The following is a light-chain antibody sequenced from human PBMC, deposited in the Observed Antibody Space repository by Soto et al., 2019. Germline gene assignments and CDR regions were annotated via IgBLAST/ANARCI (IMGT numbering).Light chain of an antibody. CDR3: QQYNSYPPT. V-gene: IGKV1-5*03. CDR1: QSFSAW. J-gene: IGKJ4*01. Sequence: DIQMTQSPSTLSASVGDRVTITCRASQSFSAWLAWYQQKPGKAPKLLIYKASTLQSGVPSRFSGSGSGTEFALTISSLQPDDFATYYCQQYNSYPPTFGGGTKVEIK. CDR2: KAS.